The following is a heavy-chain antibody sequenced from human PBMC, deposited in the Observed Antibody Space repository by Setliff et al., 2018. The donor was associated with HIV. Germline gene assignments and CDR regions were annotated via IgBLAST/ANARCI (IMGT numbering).Heavy chain of an antibody. J-gene: IGHJ4*02. Sequence: GESLKISCQASGYTFTNHWTGWVRQMPGEGLEWMAIIYPGDSDVRYNPSFQGQVTVSVDKSINTAYLQWSSLKASDTATYYCAREHRLCSGERCVLPDYWGQGTLVTVSS. D-gene: IGHD2-15*01. V-gene: IGHV5-51*01. CDR1: GYTFTNHW. CDR3: AREHRLCSGERCVLPDY. CDR2: IYPGDSDV.